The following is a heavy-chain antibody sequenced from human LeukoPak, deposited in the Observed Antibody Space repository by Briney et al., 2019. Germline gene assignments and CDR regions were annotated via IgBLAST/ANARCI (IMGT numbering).Heavy chain of an antibody. Sequence: SETLSLTCTVSGDPISSGGYYGNWIRQHPGKGLEWIGYIYYSGNTYYNPSLMSRITISVDTSKNQFSLKLFSVTAADTAVYYCARSSSWFHFDYWGQGTLVTVSS. D-gene: IGHD6-13*01. CDR1: GDPISSGGYY. CDR2: IYYSGNT. V-gene: IGHV4-31*03. CDR3: ARSSSWFHFDY. J-gene: IGHJ4*02.